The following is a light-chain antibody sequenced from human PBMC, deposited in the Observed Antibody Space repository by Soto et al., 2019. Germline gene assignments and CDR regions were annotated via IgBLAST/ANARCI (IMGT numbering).Light chain of an antibody. CDR3: LLSYSGARV. CDR1: TGAVTSGHF. V-gene: IGLV7-46*01. CDR2: DTN. Sequence: QAVVTQEPSLTVSPGGTVTLTCGSSTGAVTSGHFPYWFQQKPGQAPRTLIYDTNNKQSWTPARFSGSLLGGKAALTLSGAQPEDEAEYYCLLSYSGARVFGGGTKVTVL. J-gene: IGLJ3*02.